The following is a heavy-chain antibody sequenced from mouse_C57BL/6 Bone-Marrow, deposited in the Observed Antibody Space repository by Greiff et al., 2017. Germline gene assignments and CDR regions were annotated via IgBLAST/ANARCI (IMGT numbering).Heavy chain of an antibody. V-gene: IGHV3-8*01. CDR1: GYSITSDS. D-gene: IGHD2-3*01. Sequence: EVKLMESGPGLAKPSQSLSLTCSVSGYSITSDSLTWIRQFPGNKLEYMGYISYSCSSSYNPSLKSRISITRATSTTQYYLQVNSVTTEDTATYYCARYGYYRYWYFDVWGTGTTVTVAS. J-gene: IGHJ1*03. CDR3: ARYGYYRYWYFDV. CDR2: ISYSCSS.